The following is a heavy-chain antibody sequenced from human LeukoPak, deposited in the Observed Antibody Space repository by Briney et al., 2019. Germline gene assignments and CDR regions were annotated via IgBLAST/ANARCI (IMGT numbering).Heavy chain of an antibody. D-gene: IGHD6-19*01. J-gene: IGHJ5*02. CDR2: IIPIFGTA. V-gene: IGHV1-69*06. Sequence: ASVKVSRKASGGTFSSYAISWVRQAPGQGLEWMGGIIPIFGTANYAQKFQGRVTITADKSTSTAYMELSSLRSEDTAVYYCARVDGYSSGLTSHTHNWFDPWGQGTLVTVSS. CDR3: ARVDGYSSGLTSHTHNWFDP. CDR1: GGTFSSYA.